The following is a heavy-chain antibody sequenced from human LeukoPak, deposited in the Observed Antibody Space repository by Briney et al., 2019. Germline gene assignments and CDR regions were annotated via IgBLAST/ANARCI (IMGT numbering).Heavy chain of an antibody. CDR3: AAGWYDGYYYYGMDG. CDR2: FDLEDGET. V-gene: IGHV1-24*01. Sequence: SVKVSCKVSGYTLTELSMHWVRQAPGKGLEWMGGFDLEDGETIYAQKFQVRVTMTEDTTTEAASMELQCLRTEGTAVDYCAAGWYDGYYYYGMDGWGKGTGATVSA. D-gene: IGHD2-15*01. CDR1: GYTLTELS. J-gene: IGHJ6*04.